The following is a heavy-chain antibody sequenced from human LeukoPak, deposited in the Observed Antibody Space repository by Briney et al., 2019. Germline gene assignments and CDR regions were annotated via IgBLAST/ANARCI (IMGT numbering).Heavy chain of an antibody. J-gene: IGHJ4*02. D-gene: IGHD3-16*01. CDR2: ISYLSSHV. CDR1: GFTFSDYD. V-gene: IGHV3-21*01. CDR3: GRAFPPLRTSSAGDL. Sequence: PGGSLRLSCSASGFTFSDYDMNWVRQAPGKGLEWVSSISYLSSHVYYGDSVKGRFSISRDNAKNSLHLQMNSLGAEDTAIYYCGRAFPPLRTSSAGDLWGQGILVTVSS.